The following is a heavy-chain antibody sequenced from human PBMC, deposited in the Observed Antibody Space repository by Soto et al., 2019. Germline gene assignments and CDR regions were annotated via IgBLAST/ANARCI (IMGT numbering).Heavy chain of an antibody. V-gene: IGHV3-23*01. Sequence: EVPLLESGGDLVQPGGSLRLSCAASGFTFSTYAMSWVRQAPGKGLEGASTIIPSGGSTNYADPVKGRFTISRDNSKNTLYLQMNSLRPEDTAVYYCAKFYGGKSAHTYTIDPWGQGTLVTVSS. D-gene: IGHD2-15*01. CDR2: IIPSGGST. CDR3: AKFYGGKSAHTYTIDP. CDR1: GFTFSTYA. J-gene: IGHJ5*02.